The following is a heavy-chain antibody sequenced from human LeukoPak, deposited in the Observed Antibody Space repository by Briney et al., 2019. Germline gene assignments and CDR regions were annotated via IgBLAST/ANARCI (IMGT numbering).Heavy chain of an antibody. V-gene: IGHV3-48*03. D-gene: IGHD3-10*01. J-gene: IGHJ5*02. CDR1: GFTFSACE. Sequence: GGSLRLSCAISGFTFSACELTWVRQAPGKGLEWVSYISRSGSTRYYADSVKGRFTISRDNSKNTLYLQMSSLRAEDTAVYFCARDVWFGDYRWFDPWGQGTLVTVSS. CDR2: ISRSGSTR. CDR3: ARDVWFGDYRWFDP.